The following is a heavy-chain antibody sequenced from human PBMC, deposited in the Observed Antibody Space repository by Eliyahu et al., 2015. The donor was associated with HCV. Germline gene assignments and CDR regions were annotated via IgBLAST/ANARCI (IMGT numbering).Heavy chain of an antibody. V-gene: IGHV3-33*01. CDR3: ARRYSSGWYGDYYYYGMDV. J-gene: IGHJ6*02. CDR2: IWYDGSNK. Sequence: QVQLVESGGGVVQPGRSLRLSCAASGFTFXXYGMXWVRQAPGKGLEWVAVIWYDGSNKYYADSVKGRFTISRDNSKNTLYLQMNSLRAENTAVYYCARRYSSGWYGDYYYYGMDVWGQGTTVTVSS. CDR1: GFTFXXYG. D-gene: IGHD6-19*01.